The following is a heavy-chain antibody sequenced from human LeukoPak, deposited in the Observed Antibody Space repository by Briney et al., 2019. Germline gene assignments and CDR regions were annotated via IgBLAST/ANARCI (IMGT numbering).Heavy chain of an antibody. V-gene: IGHV3-11*01. CDR2: ISASGDTI. J-gene: IGHJ5*02. CDR1: GFTFSDYY. CDR3: ATEADDGTCGGWFDP. Sequence: PGGSLRLSCAASGFTFSDYYMGWIRQAPGKGLQWVSYISASGDTIYYSDSVKGRFTISRDNAKNSLFLQMNRLRGDDTAMYYCATEADDGTCGGWFDPWGQGTQVTVSS. D-gene: IGHD4-17*01.